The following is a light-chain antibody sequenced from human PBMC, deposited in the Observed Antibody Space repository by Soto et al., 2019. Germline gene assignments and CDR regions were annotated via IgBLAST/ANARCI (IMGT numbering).Light chain of an antibody. Sequence: DIQMTQSPSSLSASVGDRVTITCRASQAIDNYLAWYQQKPGKVPTVLIYSTSTLKSGVPSRFSGSGSGTDFTLTISSLQAEDVATYYCQKYNSARETFGQGTKVEI. J-gene: IGKJ1*01. CDR3: QKYNSARET. CDR1: QAIDNY. V-gene: IGKV1-27*01. CDR2: STS.